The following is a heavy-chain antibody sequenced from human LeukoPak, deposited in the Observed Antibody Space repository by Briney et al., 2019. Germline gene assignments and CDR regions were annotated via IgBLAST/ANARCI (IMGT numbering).Heavy chain of an antibody. D-gene: IGHD4-17*01. J-gene: IGHJ4*02. CDR2: IYYSGST. Sequence: SATLSLTGAVSGASISSYYWSWIRPPPGKGLEWIGYIYYSGSTNYNPSLKSRVTISVDTSKNQFSLKLSSVTAADTAVYYCARWITVTIVGSYYFDYWGQGTLVTVSS. V-gene: IGHV4-59*01. CDR1: GASISSYY. CDR3: ARWITVTIVGSYYFDY.